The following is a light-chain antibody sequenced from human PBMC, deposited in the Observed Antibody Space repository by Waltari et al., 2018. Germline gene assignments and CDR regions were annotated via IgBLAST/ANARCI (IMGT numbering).Light chain of an antibody. CDR2: SNN. CDR3: AAWDDSLNGRGV. J-gene: IGLJ2*01. V-gene: IGLV1-44*01. Sequence: QSVLTQPPSASGTPGPRVPISCPGSRSNIGSTTVHWYQQLPGTAPKLLSYSNNQRPSGVPDRFAGSKSGTSASLAISGLQAEDEADYYCAAWDDSLNGRGVFGGGTKLTVL. CDR1: RSNIGSTT.